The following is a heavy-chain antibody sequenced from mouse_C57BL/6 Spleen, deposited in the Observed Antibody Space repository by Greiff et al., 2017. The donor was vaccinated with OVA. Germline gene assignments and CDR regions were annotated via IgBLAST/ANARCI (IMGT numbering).Heavy chain of an antibody. Sequence: EVQVVESGPALVKPGASVKIPCKASGYTFTDYTMDWLKQSHGKSLEWIGDINPNNGGPIYNQPFKGKATLTVDKYSSTAYMELRSLTSEDTAVYYCARGRYYYGSSYDYAMDDWGQGTSVTVSS. CDR2: INPNNGGP. D-gene: IGHD1-1*01. CDR1: GYTFTDYT. CDR3: ARGRYYYGSSYDYAMDD. J-gene: IGHJ4*01. V-gene: IGHV1-18*01.